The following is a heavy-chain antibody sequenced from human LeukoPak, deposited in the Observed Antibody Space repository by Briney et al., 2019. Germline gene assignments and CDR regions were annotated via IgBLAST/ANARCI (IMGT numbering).Heavy chain of an antibody. CDR1: GGTFSSYA. J-gene: IGHJ4*02. CDR3: ARDSRPDYGDYDFTDY. Sequence: ASVKVSCKASGGTFSSYAISWVRQAPGQGLEWMGRIIPILGIANYAQKFQGRVTITADKSTSTAYMELSSLRSEDTAVYYCARDSRPDYGDYDFTDYWGQGTLVTVSS. D-gene: IGHD4-17*01. CDR2: IIPILGIA. V-gene: IGHV1-69*04.